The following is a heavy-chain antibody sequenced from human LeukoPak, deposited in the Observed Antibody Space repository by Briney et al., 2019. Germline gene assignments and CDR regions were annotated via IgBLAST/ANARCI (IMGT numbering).Heavy chain of an antibody. J-gene: IGHJ6*02. CDR3: ARDGGYCSSGTVCYSRAEYYCYGMDV. D-gene: IGHD2-2*01. Sequence: ASVKVSCKGSGYIFPDYYIYWVRQAPGQGLEWVGRINPNSGGTNYAQKFQGRVTVTRDTSISTVYMELSRLRSDDTAVYYCARDGGYCSSGTVCYSRAEYYCYGMDVWGQGTTVTVSS. V-gene: IGHV1-2*06. CDR2: INPNSGGT. CDR1: GYIFPDYY.